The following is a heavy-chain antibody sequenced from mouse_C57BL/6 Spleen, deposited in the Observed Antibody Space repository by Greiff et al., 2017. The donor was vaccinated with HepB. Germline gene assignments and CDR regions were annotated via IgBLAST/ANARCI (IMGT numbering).Heavy chain of an antibody. CDR3: AREGLLRSGFDY. Sequence: VQLKQSGPVLVKPGASVKMSCKASGYTFTDYYMNWVKQSHGKSLEWIGVINPYNGGTSYNQKFKGKATLTVDKSSSTAYMELNSLTSEDSAVYYCAREGLLRSGFDYWGQGTTLTVSS. CDR1: GYTFTDYY. D-gene: IGHD1-1*01. V-gene: IGHV1-19*01. J-gene: IGHJ2*01. CDR2: INPYNGGT.